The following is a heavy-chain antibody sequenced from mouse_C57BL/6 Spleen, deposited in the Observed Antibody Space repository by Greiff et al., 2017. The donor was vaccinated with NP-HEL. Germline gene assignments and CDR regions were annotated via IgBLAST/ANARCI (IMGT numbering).Heavy chain of an antibody. Sequence: EVQLVESEGGLVQPGSSMKLSCTASGFTFSDYYMAWVRQVPEKGLEWVANINYDGSSTYYLDSLKSRFIISRDNAKNILYLQMSSLKSEDTATYYCARGYSSGPHYAMDYWGQGTSVTVSS. CDR2: INYDGSST. D-gene: IGHD3-2*02. J-gene: IGHJ4*01. CDR3: ARGYSSGPHYAMDY. V-gene: IGHV5-16*01. CDR1: GFTFSDYY.